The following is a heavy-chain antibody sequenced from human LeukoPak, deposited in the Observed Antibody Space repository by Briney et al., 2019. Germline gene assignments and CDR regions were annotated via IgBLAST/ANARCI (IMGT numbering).Heavy chain of an antibody. CDR2: IKQDRSEK. J-gene: IGHJ4*02. CDR1: GFTFSNYW. Sequence: GGSLRLSCAASGFTFSNYWMSWVRQAPGKGLEWVANIKQDRSEKYYVDSVKGRFTISRDNAKNSLYLQMNSLRAEDTAVYYCARVRAAAGTWDYFDYWGQGTLVTVSS. D-gene: IGHD6-13*01. CDR3: ARVRAAAGTWDYFDY. V-gene: IGHV3-7*01.